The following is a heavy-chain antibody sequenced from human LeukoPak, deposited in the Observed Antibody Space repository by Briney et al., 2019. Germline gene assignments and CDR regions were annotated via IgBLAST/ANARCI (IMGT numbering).Heavy chain of an antibody. CDR3: ARAGAMGNRRAYYFDY. CDR2: IYSGGST. J-gene: IGHJ4*02. D-gene: IGHD5-18*01. CDR1: GFTVSSNY. Sequence: GGSLRLSCAAPGFTVSSNYKSWVRQAPGKGLEWVSVIYSGGSTYYADSVKGRFTISRDNSKNTLYLQMNSLRAEDTAVYYCARAGAMGNRRAYYFDYWGQGTLVTVSS. V-gene: IGHV3-53*01.